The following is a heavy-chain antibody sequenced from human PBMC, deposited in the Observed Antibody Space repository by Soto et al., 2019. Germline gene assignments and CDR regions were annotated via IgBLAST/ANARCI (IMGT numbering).Heavy chain of an antibody. J-gene: IGHJ6*03. CDR2: IYYSGTT. D-gene: IGHD2-15*01. V-gene: IGHV4-59*01. CDR3: ARLGYCSGAPCYYYMDV. Sequence: QVQLQESGPGLVKPSETLSLTCTVSVGSISNYYWTWIRQPPGKGLEWIGWIYYSGTTSYSPSLKSPITISVDASNNQFSLNLSSVTTADTAVYYCARLGYCSGAPCYYYMDVWGKGATVTVS. CDR1: VGSISNYY.